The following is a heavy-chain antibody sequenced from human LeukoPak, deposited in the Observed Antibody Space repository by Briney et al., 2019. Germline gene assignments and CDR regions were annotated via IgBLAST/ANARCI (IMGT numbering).Heavy chain of an antibody. Sequence: PSETLSLTCAVYGGSFSGYYWSWIRQPPGKGLEWIGEINHSGSTNYNPSLKSRVTISVDTSKNQFSLKLSSVTAADTAVYYCARGLAVKGITMIVVASRGYFDYWGQGTLVTVSS. V-gene: IGHV4-34*01. CDR3: ARGLAVKGITMIVVASRGYFDY. CDR1: GGSFSGYY. CDR2: INHSGST. D-gene: IGHD3-22*01. J-gene: IGHJ4*02.